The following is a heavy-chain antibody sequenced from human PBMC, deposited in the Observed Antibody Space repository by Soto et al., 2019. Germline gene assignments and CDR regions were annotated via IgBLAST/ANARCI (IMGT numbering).Heavy chain of an antibody. J-gene: IGHJ4*02. D-gene: IGHD5-18*01. Sequence: EVQLLESGGGLVQPGGSLRLSCAASGFTFSSYAMRWVRQAPGKGLEWVSAISGSGGSKYYADSVKGRFTISRDNSKNTLYRQVNSLIAEDTAVYYCAKGGMIQLWLLAYLDYWGQGTLVTVSS. CDR2: ISGSGGSK. CDR1: GFTFSSYA. CDR3: AKGGMIQLWLLAYLDY. V-gene: IGHV3-23*01.